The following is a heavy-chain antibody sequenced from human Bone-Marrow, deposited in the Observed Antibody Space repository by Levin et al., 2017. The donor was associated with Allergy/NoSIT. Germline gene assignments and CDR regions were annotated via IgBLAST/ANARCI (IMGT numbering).Heavy chain of an antibody. CDR3: APTSACRGGSCHDYVEH. V-gene: IGHV3-11*01. Sequence: PGGSLRLSCEVSGLSVSDFEMSWIRQAAGKGLEWLSYSSHDTEDIDYRDSVKGRFTMSRDNAKNSVFLQMNSLRDEDTAVYYCAPTSACRGGSCHDYVEHWGQGTPVIVSS. CDR1: GLSVSDFE. CDR2: SSHDTEDI. D-gene: IGHD2-15*01. J-gene: IGHJ1*01.